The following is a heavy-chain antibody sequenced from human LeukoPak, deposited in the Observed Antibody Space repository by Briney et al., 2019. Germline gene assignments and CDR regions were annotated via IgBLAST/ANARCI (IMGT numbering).Heavy chain of an antibody. CDR1: GYTFTSYV. Sequence: ASVKVSCKASGYTFTSYVINWVRQATGEGLEWMGWMNPNSGNTGYVQKFQGRVTITTNTSISTAYIELSSLRTEDTAVNYCARRHAGSGEYNFDYWGQGTLVTVSS. CDR3: ARRHAGSGEYNFDY. D-gene: IGHD4-17*01. V-gene: IGHV1-8*03. CDR2: MNPNSGNT. J-gene: IGHJ4*02.